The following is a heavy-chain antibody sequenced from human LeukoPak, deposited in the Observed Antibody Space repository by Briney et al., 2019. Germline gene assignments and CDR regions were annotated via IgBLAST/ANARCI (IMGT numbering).Heavy chain of an antibody. CDR1: GYTFTSYY. V-gene: IGHV1-2*02. Sequence: ASVKVSCKASGYTFTSYYMHWVRQAPGQGLEWMGWINPNSGGTNYAQKFQGGVTMTRDTSISTAYMELSRLRSDDTAVYYCARAPSSSWYVFDYWGQGTLVTVSS. CDR3: ARAPSSSWYVFDY. CDR2: INPNSGGT. J-gene: IGHJ4*02. D-gene: IGHD6-13*01.